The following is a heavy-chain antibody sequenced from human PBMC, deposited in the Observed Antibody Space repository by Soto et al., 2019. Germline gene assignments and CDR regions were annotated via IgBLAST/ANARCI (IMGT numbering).Heavy chain of an antibody. V-gene: IGHV1-2*04. CDR1: GYTFTGYY. CDR2: INPNSGGT. J-gene: IGHJ6*02. D-gene: IGHD2-2*02. Sequence: GASVKVSCKASGYTFTGYYMHWVRQAPGLGLEWMGWINPNSGGTNYAQKFQGWVTMTRDTSISTAYMELSRLRSDDTAVYYCARGALVYGIYYYYGMDVWGQGTTVTVSS. CDR3: ARGALVYGIYYYYGMDV.